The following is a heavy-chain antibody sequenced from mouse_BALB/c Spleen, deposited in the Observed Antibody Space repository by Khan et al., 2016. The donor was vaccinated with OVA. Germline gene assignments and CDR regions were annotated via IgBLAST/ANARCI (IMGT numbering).Heavy chain of an antibody. CDR1: GFTFSSYA. D-gene: IGHD1-1*01. J-gene: IGHJ2*01. CDR3: AIRLCYYGSSYVDD. Sequence: EVPLVESGGGLVKPGGSLKLSCAASGFTFSSYAMSWVRQTPEKRLEWVASISSCGSTYYPDSVKGRFTISRDNASNILYLQMSSLRSEDTAMYYCAIRLCYYGSSYVDDWGQGTTLTVSS. CDR2: ISSCGST. V-gene: IGHV5-6-5*01.